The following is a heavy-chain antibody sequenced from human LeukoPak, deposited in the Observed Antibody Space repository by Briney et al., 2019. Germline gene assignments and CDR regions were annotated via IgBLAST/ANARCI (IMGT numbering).Heavy chain of an antibody. V-gene: IGHV1-8*02. J-gene: IGHJ6*02. CDR3: ARVTAGRYYYYYGMDV. CDR2: MNPNSGNT. CDR1: GYTFTGYY. Sequence: ASVKVSCKASGYTFTGYYMHWVRQATGQGLEWMGWMNPNSGNTGYAQKFQGRVTMTRNTSISTAYMELSSLRSGDTAVYYCARVTAGRYYYYYGMDVWGQGTTVTVSS. D-gene: IGHD6-13*01.